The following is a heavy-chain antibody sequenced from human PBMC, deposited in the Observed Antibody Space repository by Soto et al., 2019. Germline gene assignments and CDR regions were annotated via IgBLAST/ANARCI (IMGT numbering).Heavy chain of an antibody. V-gene: IGHV1-18*04. Sequence: ASVKVSCKASGYTFTSYGISWVRQAPGQGLEWMGWISAYNGNTNYAQKLQGRVTMTTDTSASTAYMELRSLRSDDTAVYYCASYTIAVAGTTYYYYGMDVWGQGXTVTV. CDR1: GYTFTSYG. D-gene: IGHD6-19*01. J-gene: IGHJ6*02. CDR3: ASYTIAVAGTTYYYYGMDV. CDR2: ISAYNGNT.